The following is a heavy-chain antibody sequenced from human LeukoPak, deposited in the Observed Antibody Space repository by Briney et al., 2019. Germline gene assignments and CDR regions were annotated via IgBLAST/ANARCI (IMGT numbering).Heavy chain of an antibody. CDR1: GYTFTNSG. J-gene: IGHJ4*02. V-gene: IGHV7-4-1*02. D-gene: IGHD6-6*01. CDR3: AKEGSGSSLEY. Sequence: ASVKVSCKASGYTFTNSGLNWVRQAPGQGLEWMGWINPNTGNPTYAQGFAGRFVFSLDTSVSTTYLQISSLKAEDTAMYYCAKEGSGSSLEYWGQGTLVTVSS. CDR2: INPNTGNP.